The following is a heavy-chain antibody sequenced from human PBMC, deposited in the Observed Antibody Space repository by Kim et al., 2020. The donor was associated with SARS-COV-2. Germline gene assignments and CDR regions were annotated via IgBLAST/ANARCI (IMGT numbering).Heavy chain of an antibody. Sequence: ASVKVSCKASGYTFTSYAMNWVRQAPGQGLEWMGWINTNTGNPTYAQGFTGRFVFSLDTSVSTAYLQISSLKAEDTAVYYCAREMYPAEIYYYYGMDVWGQGTTVTVSS. J-gene: IGHJ6*02. CDR1: GYTFTSYA. CDR3: AREMYPAEIYYYYGMDV. D-gene: IGHD6-13*01. V-gene: IGHV7-4-1*02. CDR2: INTNTGNP.